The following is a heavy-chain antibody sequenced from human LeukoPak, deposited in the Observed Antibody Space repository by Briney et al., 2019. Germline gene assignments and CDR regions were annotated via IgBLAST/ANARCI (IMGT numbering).Heavy chain of an antibody. V-gene: IGHV4-31*03. J-gene: IGHJ4*02. CDR1: GTSITRSGYY. CDR3: VGGSYPSQY. Sequence: SETLSLTCTVSGTSITRSGYYWSWIRQHPGKGLECIGFTYYGGSTHYNPSLESRVTISVDTSENQLSLKLNSVTAADTAVYYCVGGSYPSQYWGQGALVTVSS. CDR2: TYYGGST. D-gene: IGHD1-26*01.